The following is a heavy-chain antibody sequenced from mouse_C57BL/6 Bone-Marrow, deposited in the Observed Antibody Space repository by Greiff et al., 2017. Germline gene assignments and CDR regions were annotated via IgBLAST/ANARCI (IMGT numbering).Heavy chain of an antibody. CDR1: GYTFTSYG. J-gene: IGHJ4*01. V-gene: IGHV1-81*01. CDR2: IYPRSGNT. Sequence: VQLQQSGAELARPGASVKLSCKASGYTFTSYGISWVKQRTGQGLEWIGEIYPRSGNTYYNEKFKGKATLTADKSASTAYMELRSLTSEDSAVYFGARTGYYGSRTGAMDYWGQGTSVTVSS. CDR3: ARTGYYGSRTGAMDY. D-gene: IGHD1-1*01.